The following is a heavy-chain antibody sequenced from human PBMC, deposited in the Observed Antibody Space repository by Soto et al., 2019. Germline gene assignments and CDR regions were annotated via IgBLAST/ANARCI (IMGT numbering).Heavy chain of an antibody. CDR2: IYYSGST. D-gene: IGHD1-7*01. Sequence: PSDTLSLTCTVSGGSLRSTTYYWGWIRQPPGKGLEWIGSIYYSGSTYYNPSLKGRVNISVDMSKNQFSLKLSSVTAADTAVYYCATHNWNLDPWGQGTLVTVSS. CDR1: GGSLRSTTYY. J-gene: IGHJ1*01. CDR3: ATHNWNLDP. V-gene: IGHV4-39*01.